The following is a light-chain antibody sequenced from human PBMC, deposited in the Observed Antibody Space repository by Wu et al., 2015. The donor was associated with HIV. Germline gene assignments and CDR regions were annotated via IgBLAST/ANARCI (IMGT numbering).Light chain of an antibody. CDR2: GAS. CDR1: QSVSSNS. V-gene: IGKV3-20*01. Sequence: EIVLTQSPGTLSLSPGERATLSCRASQSVSSNSLAWYQQKPGQAPRLLIYGASSRATGIPDRFSGSGSGTDFTLTISRLEPEDFAVYYCQQYGSSPLTFGGGTKGGGSN. J-gene: IGKJ4*01. CDR3: QQYGSSPLT.